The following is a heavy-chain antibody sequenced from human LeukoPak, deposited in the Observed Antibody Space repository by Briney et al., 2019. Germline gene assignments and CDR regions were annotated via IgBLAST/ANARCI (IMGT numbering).Heavy chain of an antibody. D-gene: IGHD3-3*01. CDR1: GYTFSNYH. J-gene: IGHJ5*02. Sequence: GASVKVSCKASGYTFSNYHLHWVRQAPGQGLEWMGGIIPIFGTPNYAQKFQGRVTITTDESSSTAYMEVRSLRSEDTAVYYCARTPLRSLEWQGFNRFDPWGQGTLVTVSS. V-gene: IGHV1-69*05. CDR3: ARTPLRSLEWQGFNRFDP. CDR2: IIPIFGTP.